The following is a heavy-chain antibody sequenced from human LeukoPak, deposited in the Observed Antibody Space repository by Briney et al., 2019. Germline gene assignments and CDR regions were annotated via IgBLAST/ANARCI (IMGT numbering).Heavy chain of an antibody. CDR2: IWYDGSNK. V-gene: IGHV3-33*01. D-gene: IGHD2-15*01. J-gene: IGHJ6*04. CDR3: ARDAVVAATGGIYYYYGMDV. CDR1: GFTFSSYG. Sequence: PGGSLRLSCAASGFTFSSYGMHWVRQAPGKGLEWVAVIWYDGSNKYYADSVKGRFTISRDNSKNTLYLRMNSLRAEDTAVYYCARDAVVAATGGIYYYYGMDVWGKGTTVTVSS.